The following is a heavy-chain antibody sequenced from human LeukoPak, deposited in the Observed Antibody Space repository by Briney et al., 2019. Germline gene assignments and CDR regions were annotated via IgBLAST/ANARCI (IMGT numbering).Heavy chain of an antibody. CDR1: GFTFSTYS. Sequence: GGCLRLSCAASGFTFSTYSMNWVRQAPGKGREWVSSITSPVGRMYYADSLKGRITISRDNARSTLYLQMNSLRAEDTAVYYCATDGRSSGWYGFDYWGQGILVTVSS. D-gene: IGHD6-19*01. J-gene: IGHJ4*02. V-gene: IGHV3-21*01. CDR3: ATDGRSSGWYGFDY. CDR2: ITSPVGRM.